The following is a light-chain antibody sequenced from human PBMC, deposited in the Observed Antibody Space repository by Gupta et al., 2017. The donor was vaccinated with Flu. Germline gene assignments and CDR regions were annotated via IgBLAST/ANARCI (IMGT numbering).Light chain of an antibody. V-gene: IGLV2-11*01. Sequence: QSALTQPRSVSGSPGQSVAISCTGTSSDVGAYDYVSWYQQHPGQAPKLIIYDVNKRPSGVPDRFTGSKSGNTASLTISGLQPEDEAYYHCNAYGAATFFGGGTRLTVL. CDR1: SSDVGAYDY. CDR3: NAYGAATF. J-gene: IGLJ2*01. CDR2: DVN.